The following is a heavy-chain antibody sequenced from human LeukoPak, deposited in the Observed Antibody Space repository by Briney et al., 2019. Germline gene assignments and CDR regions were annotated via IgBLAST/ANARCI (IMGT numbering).Heavy chain of an antibody. V-gene: IGHV1-69*01. D-gene: IGHD2-2*01. Sequence: SVKVSCKASGGTFSSYAISWVRQAPGQGLEWMGGIIPIFGTVNYAQKFQGRVTITADESTSTAYMELSSLRSEDTAVYYCASQSHHCSSTSCYMDVWGKGTTVTVSS. CDR2: IIPIFGTV. CDR1: GGTFSSYA. CDR3: ASQSHHCSSTSCYMDV. J-gene: IGHJ6*03.